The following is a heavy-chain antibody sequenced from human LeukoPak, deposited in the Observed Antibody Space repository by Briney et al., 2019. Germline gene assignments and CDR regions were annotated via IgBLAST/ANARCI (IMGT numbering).Heavy chain of an antibody. V-gene: IGHV3-49*03. CDR1: GFSFGDYA. J-gene: IGHJ3*01. D-gene: IGHD3-10*01. Sequence: GGSLRLSCTASGFSFGDYAMNWIRQAPGKGLEWVGFIRSKANGATTEFAAPVKGRFSISRDDSKSVTDLQMNSLKIEDTGVYYCTSSITMVRMWGQGTKVTVSS. CDR3: TSSITMVRM. CDR2: IRSKANGATT.